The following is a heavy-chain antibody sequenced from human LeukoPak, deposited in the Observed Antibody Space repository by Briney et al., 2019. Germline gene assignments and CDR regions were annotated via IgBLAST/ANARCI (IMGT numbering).Heavy chain of an antibody. CDR3: ARAMGYGDYQYLDY. J-gene: IGHJ4*02. V-gene: IGHV3-48*01. D-gene: IGHD4-17*01. CDR1: GFTFSSYS. Sequence: GGSLRLSCAASGFTFSSYSMNWVRQAPGKGLEWVSYISSSSSTIYYADSVKGRFTISRDNAKNSLYLQMNSLRAEDTAVYYCARAMGYGDYQYLDYWGQGTLVTVSS. CDR2: ISSSSSTI.